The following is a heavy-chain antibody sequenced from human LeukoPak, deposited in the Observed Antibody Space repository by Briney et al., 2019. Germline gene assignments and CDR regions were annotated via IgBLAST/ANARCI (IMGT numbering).Heavy chain of an antibody. D-gene: IGHD5-18*01. CDR3: ARGLTDMDTANY. CDR1: GFTVSRKY. V-gene: IGHV3-53*01. CDR2: IYTGGST. J-gene: IGHJ4*02. Sequence: GGSLRLSCAVSGFTVSRKYMTWVRQAPGKGLEWVSVIYTGGSTFYADSVKGRFTISRDNSKNILYLQMNSLRAEDTAVYYCARGLTDMDTANYWGQGTLVTVSS.